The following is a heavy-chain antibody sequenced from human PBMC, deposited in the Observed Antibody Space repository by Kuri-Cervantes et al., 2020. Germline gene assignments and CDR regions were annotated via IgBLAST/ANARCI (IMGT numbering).Heavy chain of an antibody. J-gene: IGHJ4*02. CDR3: ARSIAVAGRMFDY. D-gene: IGHD6-19*01. CDR1: GGSFSGFY. V-gene: IGHV4-34*01. Sequence: SETLSLTCAVYGGSFSGFYWNWIRQPPGKGLEWIGEINHSGSTNYNPSLKSRVTISVDTSKNQFSLKLSSVTAADTAVYYCARSIAVAGRMFDYWGQGTLVTVSS. CDR2: INHSGST.